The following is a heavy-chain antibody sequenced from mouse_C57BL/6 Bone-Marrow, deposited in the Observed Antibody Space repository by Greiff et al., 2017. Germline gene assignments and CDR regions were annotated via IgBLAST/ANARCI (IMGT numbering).Heavy chain of an antibody. CDR1: GFTFSSYG. Sequence: EVQLQQSGGDLVKPGGSLKLSCAASGFTFSSYGMSWVRQTPDKRLEWVATISSGGSYTYYPDSVKGRFTISRDNAKNTLYLQMSSLKSEDTAMXYCARYDYDADYWGQGTTLTVSS. J-gene: IGHJ2*01. D-gene: IGHD2-4*01. CDR3: ARYDYDADY. CDR2: ISSGGSYT. V-gene: IGHV5-6*01.